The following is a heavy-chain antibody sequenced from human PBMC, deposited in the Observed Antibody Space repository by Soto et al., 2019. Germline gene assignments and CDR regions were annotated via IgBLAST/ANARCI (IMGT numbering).Heavy chain of an antibody. CDR1: GFTLSVYV. V-gene: IGHV3-33*01. CDR2: IWYDGSDK. CDR3: ARGFGHYYYAMDV. J-gene: IGHJ6*02. D-gene: IGHD3-10*01. Sequence: PGGSLRLSCAASGFTLSVYVMHWVRQSPGKGLEWVAIIWYDGSDKYYAGSVKGRFTVSRDNSKNTLYLQMDSLRAEDTAVYYCARGFGHYYYAMDVWGQGTTVTVSS.